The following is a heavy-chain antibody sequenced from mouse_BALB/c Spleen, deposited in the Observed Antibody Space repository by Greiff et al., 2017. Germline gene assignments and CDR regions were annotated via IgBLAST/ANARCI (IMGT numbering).Heavy chain of an antibody. Sequence: QVHVKQSGAELVKPGASVKLSCKASGYTFTSYYMYWVKQRPGQGLEWIGEINPSNGGTNFNEKFKSKATLTVDKSSSTAYMQLSSLTSEDSAVYYCTRGDDGYYGDYWGQGTTLTVSS. CDR1: GYTFTSYY. CDR3: TRGDDGYYGDY. CDR2: INPSNGGT. V-gene: IGHV1S81*02. J-gene: IGHJ2*01. D-gene: IGHD2-3*01.